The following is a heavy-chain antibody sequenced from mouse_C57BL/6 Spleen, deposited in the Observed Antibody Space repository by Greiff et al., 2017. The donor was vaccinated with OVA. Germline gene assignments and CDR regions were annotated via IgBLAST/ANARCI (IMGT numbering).Heavy chain of an antibody. CDR3: ARRVSYDPWFAY. CDR1: GYSFTGYY. J-gene: IGHJ3*01. CDR2: INPSTGGT. Sequence: EVQLQQSGPELVKPGASVKISCKASGYSFTGYYMNWVKQSPEKSLEWIGEINPSTGGTTYNQKFKAKATLTVDKSSSTAYMQLKSLTSEDSAVYYCARRVSYDPWFAYWGQGTLVTVSA. V-gene: IGHV1-42*01. D-gene: IGHD2-12*01.